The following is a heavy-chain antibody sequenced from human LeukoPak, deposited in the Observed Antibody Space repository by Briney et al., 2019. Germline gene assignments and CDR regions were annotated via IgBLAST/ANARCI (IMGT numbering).Heavy chain of an antibody. CDR2: FDPEDGET. CDR1: GYTLTELS. Sequence: ASVKVSCKVSGYTLTELSMHWVRQAPGKGLEWMGGFDPEDGETIYAQKFQGRDTMTEDTSTDTAYMELSSLRSDDTAVYYCATQRGQQLVAAGGTYYFDYWGQGTLVTVSS. CDR3: ATQRGQQLVAAGGTYYFDY. D-gene: IGHD6-13*01. V-gene: IGHV1-24*01. J-gene: IGHJ4*02.